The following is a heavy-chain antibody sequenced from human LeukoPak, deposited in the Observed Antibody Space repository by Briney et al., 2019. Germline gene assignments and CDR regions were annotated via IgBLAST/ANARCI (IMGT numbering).Heavy chain of an antibody. Sequence: GASVKLSCRTSGYTSTNYYIHWVRQAPGQGLEWMGVINPTYSNTYYAQQFQGRLSTTTDTSTTTVYMELGRLTSEDTAVYYGVAGVQQHRPYQLDYWGQGTLVTVSS. CDR1: GYTSTNYY. CDR3: VAGVQQHRPYQLDY. V-gene: IGHV1-46*01. J-gene: IGHJ4*02. D-gene: IGHD6-13*01. CDR2: INPTYSNT.